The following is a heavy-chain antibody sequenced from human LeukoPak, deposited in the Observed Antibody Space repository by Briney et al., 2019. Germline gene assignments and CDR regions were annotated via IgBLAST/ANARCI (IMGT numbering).Heavy chain of an antibody. D-gene: IGHD3-22*01. CDR2: ISGSGDNT. CDR1: GFTFSSYA. CDR3: AKGSYYDNSGSFYFDY. J-gene: IGHJ4*02. V-gene: IGHV3-23*01. Sequence: GSLRLSCAASGFTFSSYAMSWVRQAPGKGLEWVSGISGSGDNTYYADSVKGRFTISRDNSKNTLYVQVNSLGTEDTAAYYCAKGSYYDNSGSFYFDYWGQGTLVTVSS.